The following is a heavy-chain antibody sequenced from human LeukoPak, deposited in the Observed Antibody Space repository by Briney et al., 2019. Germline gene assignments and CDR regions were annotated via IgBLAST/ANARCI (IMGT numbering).Heavy chain of an antibody. CDR2: IYYSGST. J-gene: IGHJ6*03. V-gene: IGHV4-59*12. CDR3: ARVVYSGYPYYYYYYMDV. D-gene: IGHD5-12*01. Sequence: RSSETLSLTCTVSGGSISSYYWSWIRQPPGKGLEWIGYIYYSGSTNYNPSLKSRVTISVDTSKNQFSLKLSSVTAADTAVYYCARVVYSGYPYYYYYYMDVWGKGTTVTVSS. CDR1: GGSISSYY.